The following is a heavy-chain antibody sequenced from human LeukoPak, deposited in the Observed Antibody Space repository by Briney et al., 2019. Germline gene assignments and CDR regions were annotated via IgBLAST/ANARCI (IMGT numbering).Heavy chain of an antibody. V-gene: IGHV3-21*01. D-gene: IGHD3-22*01. J-gene: IGHJ5*02. Sequence: GGSLRLSCAASGFTFSSYAMSWVRLAPGKGLEWVSSISSSSSYIYYADSVKGRFTISRDNAKNSLYLQMNSLRAEDTAVYYCARDYDDSSGYNPWGQGTLVTVSS. CDR1: GFTFSSYA. CDR3: ARDYDDSSGYNP. CDR2: ISSSSSYI.